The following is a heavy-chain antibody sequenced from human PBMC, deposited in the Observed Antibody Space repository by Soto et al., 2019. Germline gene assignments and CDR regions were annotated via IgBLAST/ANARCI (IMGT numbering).Heavy chain of an antibody. CDR2: IDPKSGGT. J-gene: IGHJ4*02. V-gene: IGHV1-2*02. Sequence: QLVQSGAEVKKPGASVRVSCKTSGPTFIAYYIHWVRQATGQGLEWMGWIDPKSGGTTYEQKFLGRVTMTRDTSINTAYMDLNRRTSDDTAVYYCARVSVDVPEWGQGTPSTVSS. D-gene: IGHD5-12*01. CDR3: ARVSVDVPE. CDR1: GPTFIAYY.